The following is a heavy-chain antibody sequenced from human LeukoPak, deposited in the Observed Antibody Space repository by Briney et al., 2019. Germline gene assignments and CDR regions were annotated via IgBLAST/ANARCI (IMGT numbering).Heavy chain of an antibody. V-gene: IGHV4-39*01. J-gene: IGHJ3*02. CDR3: ARNWYYYDSSAGLDAFDI. Sequence: SETLSLTCTVSGGSISSSSYYWGWIRQPPGKGLEWIGSIYYSGSTYYNPSLKSRVTISVDTSKNQFSLKLSSVTAADTAVYYCARNWYYYDSSAGLDAFDIWGQGTMVTVSS. CDR2: IYYSGST. D-gene: IGHD3-22*01. CDR1: GGSISSSSYY.